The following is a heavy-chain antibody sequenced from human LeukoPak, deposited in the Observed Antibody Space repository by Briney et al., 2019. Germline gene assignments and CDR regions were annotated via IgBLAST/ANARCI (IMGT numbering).Heavy chain of an antibody. J-gene: IGHJ4*02. V-gene: IGHV4-39*01. D-gene: IGHD6-19*01. CDR3: ARTGLTGYSSGWYPAEVDY. Sequence: WVRQPPGKGLEWIGSIYYGGSTYYNPSLKNRVTISVDTSKNQFSLKLSSVTAADTAVYYCARTGLTGYSSGWYPAEVDYWGQGTLVTVSS. CDR2: IYYGGST.